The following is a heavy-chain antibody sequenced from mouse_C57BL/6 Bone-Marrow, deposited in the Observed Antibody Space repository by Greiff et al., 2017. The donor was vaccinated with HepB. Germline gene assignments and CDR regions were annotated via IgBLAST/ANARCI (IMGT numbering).Heavy chain of an antibody. D-gene: IGHD2-3*01. CDR1: GYTFTSYG. CDR2: IYPRSGNT. J-gene: IGHJ4*01. Sequence: VKLVESGAELARPGASVKLSCKASGYTFTSYGISWVKQRTGQGLEWIGEIYPRSGNTYYNEKFKGKATLTADKSSSTAYMELRSLTSEDSAVYFCARGGRWLLSYWGQGTSVTVSS. CDR3: ARGGRWLLSY. V-gene: IGHV1-81*01.